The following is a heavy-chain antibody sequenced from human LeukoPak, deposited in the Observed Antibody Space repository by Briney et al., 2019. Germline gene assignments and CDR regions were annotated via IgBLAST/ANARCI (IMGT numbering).Heavy chain of an antibody. Sequence: PGGSLRLSCAASGFTFSSYDMHWVRQAPGKGLEWVAFIRYNGSAKYYADSVKGRFTISRDISKNSLHLLMNSLRAEDTAVYYCAKGASIAAAGEFGPWGQGTLVTVSS. CDR2: IRYNGSAK. CDR1: GFTFSSYD. D-gene: IGHD6-13*01. V-gene: IGHV3-30*02. CDR3: AKGASIAAAGEFGP. J-gene: IGHJ5*02.